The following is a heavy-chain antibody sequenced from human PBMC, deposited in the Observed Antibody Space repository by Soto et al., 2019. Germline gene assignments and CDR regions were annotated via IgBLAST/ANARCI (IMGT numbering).Heavy chain of an antibody. V-gene: IGHV1-46*01. J-gene: IGHJ4*02. CDR1: GYTFTSYY. CDR3: ARDCDLAYCCGGSGYFNFDY. Sequence: GASVKVSCKASGYTFTSYYMHWVRQAPGQGLEWMGIINPSGGSTSYAQKFQGRVTMTRDTSTSTVYMELSSLRSEDTAVYYCARDCDLAYCCGGSGYFNFDYWGQGTLVTVSS. D-gene: IGHD3-22*01. CDR2: INPSGGST.